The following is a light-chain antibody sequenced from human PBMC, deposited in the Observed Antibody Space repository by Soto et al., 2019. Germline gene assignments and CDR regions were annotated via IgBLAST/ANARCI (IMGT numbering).Light chain of an antibody. J-gene: IGLJ2*01. Sequence: QAVVTQPPSVSGAPGQRVTISCTGSSSNIGSAYDVNWYQQLPGTAPKLLIYGNTNRPSGVPDRFSGSRSGTSASLAITGLQADDEADYYCQSYDSSLSGVVFGGGTKLTVL. CDR2: GNT. CDR1: SSNIGSAYD. V-gene: IGLV1-40*01. CDR3: QSYDSSLSGVV.